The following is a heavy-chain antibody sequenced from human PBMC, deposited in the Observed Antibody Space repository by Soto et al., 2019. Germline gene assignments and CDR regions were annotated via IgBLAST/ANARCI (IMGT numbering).Heavy chain of an antibody. CDR3: AREGGLSYGIGAWNARPPWDAHTPSPFPGEPRDH. V-gene: IGHV3-11*01. Sequence: QVQLVESGGGLVKPGGSLRLSCVASGFTFSDYFMSWIRQTPGKGLEWVSGISSSGSTTYYADSVKGRFSVSRDNTKNSRYLKMNSLRVEDTAVYYCAREGGLSYGIGAWNARPPWDAHTPSPFPGEPRDHWGQGTLVSVSS. J-gene: IGHJ4*02. CDR2: ISSSGSTT. D-gene: IGHD6-6*01. CDR1: GFTFSDYF.